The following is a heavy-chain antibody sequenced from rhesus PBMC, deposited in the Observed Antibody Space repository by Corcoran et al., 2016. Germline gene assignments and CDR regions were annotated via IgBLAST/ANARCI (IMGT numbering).Heavy chain of an antibody. CDR3: ARHRWNRFDV. Sequence: QVKLQQWGEGLVKPSETLSLTCAVYGGPISGYYCTWIRQPPGKGLEGIGNIDGNSASTNYNPAFKNRVTISKDTSKNQFSLKLSSVTAADTAVYYCARHRWNRFDVWGPGVLVTVSS. CDR2: IDGNSAST. CDR1: GGPISGYY. J-gene: IGHJ5-1*01. V-gene: IGHV4-73*01.